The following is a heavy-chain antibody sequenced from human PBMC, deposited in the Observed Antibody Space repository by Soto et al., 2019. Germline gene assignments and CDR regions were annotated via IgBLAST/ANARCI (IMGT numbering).Heavy chain of an antibody. CDR2: LNPKSGMT. Sequence: QVQLVQSGPEVKKPGASVMLSCKASGYTFDTYDFNWVRQAPGQGLEWMGWLNPKSGMTGSAQKFQGRVTMTRDSSISTVYMELTSLRSEDTAVYYCARVAGSPDYWGQGTLVTVSS. CDR3: ARVAGSPDY. D-gene: IGHD1-26*01. J-gene: IGHJ4*02. CDR1: GYTFDTYD. V-gene: IGHV1-8*01.